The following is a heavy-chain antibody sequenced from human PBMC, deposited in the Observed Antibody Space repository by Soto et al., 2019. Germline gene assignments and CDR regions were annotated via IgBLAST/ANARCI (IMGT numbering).Heavy chain of an antibody. D-gene: IGHD3-16*01. CDR3: ARDSAKLGFSDY. CDR2: IWYDGSNK. V-gene: IGHV3-33*08. J-gene: IGHJ4*02. Sequence: GGSLRLSCAASGFTFSSYGMHWVRQAPGKGLEWVAVIWYDGSNKYYADSVKGRFTISRDNSKNTLYLQMNSLRAEDTAVYYCARDSAKLGFSDYWGQGTLVTVSS. CDR1: GFTFSSYG.